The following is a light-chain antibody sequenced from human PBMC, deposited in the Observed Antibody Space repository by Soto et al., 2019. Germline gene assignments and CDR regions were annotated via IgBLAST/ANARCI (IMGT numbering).Light chain of an antibody. V-gene: IGLV2-14*01. CDR3: CSYTDIALDVV. J-gene: IGLJ2*01. Sequence: QSVLTQPASVSGSPGQSITVSCTGTNTDVGGYNYVSWYQHLPGKAPKLLIFDVTHRPSGVSDRFSGSKSGNTASLTISGVRPEDEADYYCCSYTDIALDVVFGGGTKLTVL. CDR2: DVT. CDR1: NTDVGGYNY.